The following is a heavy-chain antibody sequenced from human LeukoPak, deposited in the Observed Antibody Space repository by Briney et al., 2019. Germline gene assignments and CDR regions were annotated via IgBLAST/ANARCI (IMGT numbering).Heavy chain of an antibody. CDR2: ISYSGTT. Sequence: PSETLSLTCTVSGASISSSRYYWGWFRQPPGKGLKWIGSISYSGTTYYNPSLKSRVTISVDTSRNQFSLKLSSVTAPDTAVYYCARHYLAAAGDDYWGQGTLVTVSS. CDR3: ARHYLAAAGDDY. J-gene: IGHJ4*02. CDR1: GASISSSRYY. V-gene: IGHV4-39*01. D-gene: IGHD6-13*01.